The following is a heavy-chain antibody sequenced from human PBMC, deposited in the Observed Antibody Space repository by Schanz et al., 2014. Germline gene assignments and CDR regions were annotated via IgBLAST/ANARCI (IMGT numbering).Heavy chain of an antibody. V-gene: IGHV3-23*04. Sequence: EGQLAESGGGLVQPGGSLRLSCAVSGFIFSNYGMHWVRQAPGKGLEWVSAISGSGGSTYYADSVEGRFTISRDNSRNTLYLQMNSRSADDTAVFYCAKGMGYCSGGTCYDCYYYGLDVWGRGTTVTVSS. J-gene: IGHJ6*02. CDR1: GFIFSNYG. D-gene: IGHD2-15*01. CDR3: AKGMGYCSGGTCYDCYYYGLDV. CDR2: ISGSGGST.